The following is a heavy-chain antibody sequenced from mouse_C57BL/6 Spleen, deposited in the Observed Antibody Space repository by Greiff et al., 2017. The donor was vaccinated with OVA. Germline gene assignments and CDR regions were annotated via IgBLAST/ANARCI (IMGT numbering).Heavy chain of an antibody. D-gene: IGHD2-3*01. Sequence: QVQLQQSGAELVRPGTSVKVSCKASGYAFTNYLIEWVKQRPGQGLEWIGVINPGSGGTNYNEKFKGKATLTADKSSSTAYMQLSSLTSEDSAVYFCARLTDGYSDYWGKGTTLTVSS. CDR2: INPGSGGT. CDR1: GYAFTNYL. J-gene: IGHJ2*01. V-gene: IGHV1-54*01. CDR3: ARLTDGYSDY.